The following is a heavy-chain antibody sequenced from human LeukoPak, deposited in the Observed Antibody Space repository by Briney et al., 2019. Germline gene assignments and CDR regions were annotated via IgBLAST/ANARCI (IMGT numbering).Heavy chain of an antibody. D-gene: IGHD6-13*01. CDR3: ARDIATAGHLAFDY. Sequence: GGSLRPSCAASGFIFTDSYLSWIRQAPGKGLEWISYISSVDSDTSYAHSVKGRFTISRDNAKNSLFLQMNSLRAEDTAVYYCARDIATAGHLAFDYWGQGTLVTVSS. CDR2: ISSVDSDT. CDR1: GFIFTDSY. V-gene: IGHV3-11*06. J-gene: IGHJ4*02.